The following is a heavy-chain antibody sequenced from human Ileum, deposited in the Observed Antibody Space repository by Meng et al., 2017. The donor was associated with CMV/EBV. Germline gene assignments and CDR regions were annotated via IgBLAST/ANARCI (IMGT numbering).Heavy chain of an antibody. Sequence: GESLKISCAASGFKFDDYGMSWVRQAPGKGLEWVSNINWNGVNIGYADSVKGRFTISRDNAKNSLYLQVNSLRAEDTALYYCARGRVVGAIAPFDYWGQGTLVTVSS. CDR1: GFKFDDYG. CDR2: INWNGVNI. D-gene: IGHD1-26*01. CDR3: ARGRVVGAIAPFDY. J-gene: IGHJ4*02. V-gene: IGHV3-20*04.